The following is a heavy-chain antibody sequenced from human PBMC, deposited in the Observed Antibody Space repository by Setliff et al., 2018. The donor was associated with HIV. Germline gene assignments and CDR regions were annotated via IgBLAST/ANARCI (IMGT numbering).Heavy chain of an antibody. D-gene: IGHD6-19*01. Sequence: ASVKVSCKASGGTFSSYGISWVRQAPGQGLEWMGGIIPIFGTANYAQKFQGRVTSTADESTSTAYMELSSLRSEDTAVYYCARGESIAVAYYHYYYMDVWGKGTTVTVSS. CDR3: ARGESIAVAYYHYYYMDV. V-gene: IGHV1-69*13. J-gene: IGHJ6*03. CDR1: GGTFSSYG. CDR2: IIPIFGTA.